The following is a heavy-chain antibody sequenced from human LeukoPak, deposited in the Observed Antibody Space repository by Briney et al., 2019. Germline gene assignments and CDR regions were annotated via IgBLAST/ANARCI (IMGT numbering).Heavy chain of an antibody. CDR3: ASRRSVQQPYYYYMGI. Sequence: SETLSLTCSVSGDSISSGYYFWSWIRQPAGKGLEWIGRIYKNGDTNYNPSLKSRVTISLDTSRNQFSLRLTSVTAADTAVYFCASRRSVQQPYYYYMGIWGKGTTVTVSS. CDR1: GDSISSGYYF. D-gene: IGHD6-13*01. V-gene: IGHV4-61*02. J-gene: IGHJ6*03. CDR2: IYKNGDT.